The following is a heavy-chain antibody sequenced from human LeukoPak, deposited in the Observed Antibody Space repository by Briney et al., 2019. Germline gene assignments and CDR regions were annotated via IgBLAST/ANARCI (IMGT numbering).Heavy chain of an antibody. D-gene: IGHD2-15*01. CDR1: GGSISSYY. J-gene: IGHJ4*02. CDR3: ARRAGSCTFDY. V-gene: IGHV4-59*08. CDR2: IYYSGST. Sequence: PSETLSLTCTVSGGSISSYYWSWIRQPPGKGLEWIGYIYYSGSTNYNPSLKSRVTISVDTSKNQFSLRLTSMTAADTAVYYCARRAGSCTFDYWGQGTLVTVSS.